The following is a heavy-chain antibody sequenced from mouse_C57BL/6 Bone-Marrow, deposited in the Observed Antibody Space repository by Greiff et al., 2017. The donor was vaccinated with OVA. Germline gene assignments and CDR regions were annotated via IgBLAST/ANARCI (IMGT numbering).Heavy chain of an antibody. V-gene: IGHV1-54*01. CDR1: GYAFTNYL. D-gene: IGHD1-1*01. Sequence: VQLQQSGAELVRPGTSVKVSCKASGYAFTNYLIEWVKQRPGQGLEWIGVINPGSGGTNYNEKFKGKATLTADKSSSTAYMQLSSLTSEDSAVYFCARRSQTCHYYGSSYDYWGQGTTLTVSS. J-gene: IGHJ2*01. CDR3: ARRSQTCHYYGSSYDY. CDR2: INPGSGGT.